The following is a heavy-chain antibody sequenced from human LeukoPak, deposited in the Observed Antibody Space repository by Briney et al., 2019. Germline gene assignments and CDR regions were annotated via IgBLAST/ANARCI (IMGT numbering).Heavy chain of an antibody. J-gene: IGHJ4*02. CDR3: TTSSTVTTYHDY. D-gene: IGHD4-17*01. V-gene: IGHV3-15*01. CDR2: IKSKTDGGTT. Sequence: GGSLRLSCAASGFTFSNAWMSWVRQAPGKGLEWFGRIKSKTDGGTTDYAAPVKGRFTISRDDSKNTLYLQMNSLKTEDTAVYYCTTSSTVTTYHDYWGQGTLVTVSS. CDR1: GFTFSNAW.